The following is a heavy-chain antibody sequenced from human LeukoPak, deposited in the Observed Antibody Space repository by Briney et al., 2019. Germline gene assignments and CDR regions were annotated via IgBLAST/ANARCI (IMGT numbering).Heavy chain of an antibody. CDR3: AKDKRWWSFRGDAFDI. CDR2: ISYDGTSE. V-gene: IGHV3-30*04. D-gene: IGHD2-15*01. CDR1: GFTFGSYA. J-gene: IGHJ3*02. Sequence: PGGSLRLSCAASGFTFGSYAVHWVRQAPGKGLEWVALISYDGTSEYYADSVKGRFTISRDNSKNTLYLQMNSLRAEDTAVYYCAKDKRWWSFRGDAFDIWGQGTMVTVSS.